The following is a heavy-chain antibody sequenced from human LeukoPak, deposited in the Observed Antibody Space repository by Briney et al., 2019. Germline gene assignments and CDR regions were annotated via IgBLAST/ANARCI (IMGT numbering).Heavy chain of an antibody. CDR3: ARVIGSYGDSAY. J-gene: IGHJ4*02. CDR1: GFKFSSFS. D-gene: IGHD4-17*01. V-gene: IGHV3-48*02. CDR2: ITSSSSAT. Sequence: PGGSLRLSCAASGFKFSSFSMNWVCQAPGKGLEWISYITSSSSATYYADSVKGRFTISRDNAKNSLYLQMNSLRDEDTAVYYCARVIGSYGDSAYWGQGTLVTVSS.